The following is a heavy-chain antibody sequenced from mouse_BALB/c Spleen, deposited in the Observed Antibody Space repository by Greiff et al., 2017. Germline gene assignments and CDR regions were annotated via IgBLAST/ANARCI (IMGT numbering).Heavy chain of an antibody. CDR1: GYTFTDYA. J-gene: IGHJ3*01. CDR2: ISTYYGDA. V-gene: IGHV1S137*01. D-gene: IGHD2-1*01. CDR3: ARDGNYEGWFAY. Sequence: VQLQQSGAELVRPGVSVKISCKGSGYTFTDYAMHWVKQSHAKSLEWIGVISTYYGDASYNQKFKGKATMTVDKSSSTAYMELARLTSEDSAIYYCARDGNYEGWFAYWGQGTLVTVSA.